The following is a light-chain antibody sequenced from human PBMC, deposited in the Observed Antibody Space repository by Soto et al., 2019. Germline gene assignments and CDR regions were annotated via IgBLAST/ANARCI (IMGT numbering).Light chain of an antibody. CDR1: QNVANY. V-gene: IGKV3-11*01. CDR2: ESS. J-gene: IGKJ1*01. Sequence: SVLTPSPRTMPLSPAESTTLSCRASQNVANYLDWYQQKPGQAPRLLIYESSNRATGIAARFSGSGSGTDFTLTISSLEPEDFAVYYCQQRSNWPRTFGQGTKVDI. CDR3: QQRSNWPRT.